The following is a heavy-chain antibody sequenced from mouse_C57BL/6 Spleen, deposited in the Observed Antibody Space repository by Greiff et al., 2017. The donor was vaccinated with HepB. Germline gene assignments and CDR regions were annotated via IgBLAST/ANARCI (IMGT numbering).Heavy chain of an antibody. Sequence: VQLKESGPELVKPGASVKIPCKASGYTFTDYNMDWVKQSHGKSLEWIGDINPNNGGTIYNQKFKGKATLTVDKSSSTAYMELRSLTSEDTAVYYCARWDYGSSDWYFDVWGTGTTVTVSS. CDR1: GYTFTDYN. D-gene: IGHD1-1*01. J-gene: IGHJ1*03. V-gene: IGHV1-18*01. CDR3: ARWDYGSSDWYFDV. CDR2: INPNNGGT.